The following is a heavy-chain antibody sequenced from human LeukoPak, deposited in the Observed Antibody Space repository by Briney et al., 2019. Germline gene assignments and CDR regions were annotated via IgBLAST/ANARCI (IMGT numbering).Heavy chain of an antibody. V-gene: IGHV3-7*03. CDR1: GFTFGDTW. J-gene: IGHJ4*02. Sequence: PGGSLRLSCAASGFTFGDTWMNGVRQVPGQGLERVANIKQDGSEKFYVASVKGRFTISRDNGKSSLYLQMNSLRAEDTALYYCATSYDMGWLIGYWGQGTLVTVSS. CDR2: IKQDGSEK. CDR3: ATSYDMGWLIGY. D-gene: IGHD3/OR15-3a*01.